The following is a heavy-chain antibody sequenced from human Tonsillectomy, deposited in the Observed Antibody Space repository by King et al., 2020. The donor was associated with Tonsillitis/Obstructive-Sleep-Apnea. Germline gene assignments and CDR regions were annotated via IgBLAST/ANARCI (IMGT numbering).Heavy chain of an antibody. CDR3: ARGPITGDYYTTYYYYYSMDV. CDR2: ISYDGSNK. V-gene: IGHV3-30*04. Sequence: VQLVESGGGVVQPGRSLRLSCAASGFTFSSYAIHWGRQAPGKGLEWVAVISYDGSNKYYADSVKGRFTISRDNSKNTLYLQMNRLRAEDTAVYYCARGPITGDYYTTYYYYYSMDVCGKGTTVTVSS. D-gene: IGHD3-3*01. CDR1: GFTFSSYA. J-gene: IGHJ6*03.